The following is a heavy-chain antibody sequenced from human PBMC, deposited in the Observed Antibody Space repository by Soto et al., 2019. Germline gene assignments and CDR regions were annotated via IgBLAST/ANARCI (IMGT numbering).Heavy chain of an antibody. Sequence: QVQLVQPGAEVKKPGASVKVSCKTSGFTVTNYYINWVRQARGQGLEVMGWISAYSGNTNYAQNLQGRVTMTTDTSASTAYLELRSLRSDDTAVYFCARGDTYYVNWYFDYWGQGTLVTVSS. CDR2: ISAYSGNT. D-gene: IGHD1-1*01. CDR1: GFTVTNYY. V-gene: IGHV1-18*01. CDR3: ARGDTYYVNWYFDY. J-gene: IGHJ4*02.